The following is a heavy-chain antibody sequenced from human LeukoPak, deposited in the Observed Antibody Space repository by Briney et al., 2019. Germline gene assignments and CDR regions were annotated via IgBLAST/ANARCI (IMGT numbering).Heavy chain of an antibody. D-gene: IGHD1-7*01. CDR3: AKRRGLELLYYYYMDV. V-gene: IGHV3-23*01. Sequence: GGSLRLSCAASGFTFSSYAMSWVRQAPGKGLEWVSAISGSGGSAYYADSVKGRFTISRDNSKNTLYLQMNSLRAEDTAVYYCAKRRGLELLYYYYMDVWGKGTTVTVSS. CDR1: GFTFSSYA. J-gene: IGHJ6*03. CDR2: ISGSGGSA.